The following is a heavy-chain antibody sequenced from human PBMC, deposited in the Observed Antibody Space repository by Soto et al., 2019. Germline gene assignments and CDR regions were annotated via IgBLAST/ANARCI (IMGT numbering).Heavy chain of an antibody. Sequence: QITLKESGPMLVKPTEPLTLTCTFSGFSLSTRGVGVGWIRQPPGKALEWLALIYWDDDKRYSPSLESRVTITKDTSKNQVVLTLTHLDPVDTATYYCAHRPLPYGHYFDYWVQGALVTVSS. CDR2: IYWDDDK. CDR3: AHRPLPYGHYFDY. J-gene: IGHJ4*02. D-gene: IGHD4-17*01. CDR1: GFSLSTRGVG. V-gene: IGHV2-5*02.